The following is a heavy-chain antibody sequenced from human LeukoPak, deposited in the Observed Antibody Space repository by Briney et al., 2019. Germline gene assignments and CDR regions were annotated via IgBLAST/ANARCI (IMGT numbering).Heavy chain of an antibody. CDR3: ARDNIMVRGVIIFDYYYMDV. CDR2: IIPIFGTA. J-gene: IGHJ6*03. CDR1: GGTFSSYA. D-gene: IGHD3-10*01. V-gene: IGHV1-69*06. Sequence: SVKVSCKASGGTFSSYAISWVRQAPGQGLEWMGGIIPIFGTANYAQKFQGRVTITADKSTSTAYMELSSLRSEDTAVYYCARDNIMVRGVIIFDYYYMDVWGKGTTVTVSS.